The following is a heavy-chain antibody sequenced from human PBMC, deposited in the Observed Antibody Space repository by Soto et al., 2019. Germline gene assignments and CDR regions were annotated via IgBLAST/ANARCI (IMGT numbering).Heavy chain of an antibody. CDR2: IYYSGST. V-gene: IGHV4-59*08. J-gene: IGHJ4*02. CDR1: DGSISSYY. Sequence: SETLSLTCTVSDGSISSYYWSWIRQPPGKGLEWIGYIYYSGSTNYNPSLKSRVTISVDTSKNQFSLKLSSVTAADTAVYYCARHSVSGRTYALFDYWGQGTLVTVSS. D-gene: IGHD6-19*01. CDR3: ARHSVSGRTYALFDY.